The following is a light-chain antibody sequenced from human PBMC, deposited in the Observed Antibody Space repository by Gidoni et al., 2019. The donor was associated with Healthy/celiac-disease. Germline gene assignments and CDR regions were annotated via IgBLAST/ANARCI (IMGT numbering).Light chain of an antibody. CDR3: QQYGSSLRT. Sequence: EIVLTQSPGTLSLSPGERATLSCRASQSVSSSYLAWYQQKPGQAPRLRIYGASSRATGIPDRCSGSGSGTDFTLTIGRLEPEDFAVYYCQQYGSSLRTFXXXTKLEIK. V-gene: IGKV3-20*01. CDR2: GAS. CDR1: QSVSSSY. J-gene: IGKJ2*01.